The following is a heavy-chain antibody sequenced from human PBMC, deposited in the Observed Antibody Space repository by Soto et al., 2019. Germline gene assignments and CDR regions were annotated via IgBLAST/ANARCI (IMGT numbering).Heavy chain of an antibody. V-gene: IGHV3-23*01. CDR1: GFTFSSYA. CDR3: STRDYFTGY. J-gene: IGHJ4*02. Sequence: GGSLRLSCAASGFTFSSYAMSWVRQAPGKGLEWVSAISGSGGSTYYADSVKGRFTISRDNSKNTLYLQMNSLRAEDTTVYYCSTRDYFTGYWGQGTLVTVSS. CDR2: ISGSGGST. D-gene: IGHD4-17*01.